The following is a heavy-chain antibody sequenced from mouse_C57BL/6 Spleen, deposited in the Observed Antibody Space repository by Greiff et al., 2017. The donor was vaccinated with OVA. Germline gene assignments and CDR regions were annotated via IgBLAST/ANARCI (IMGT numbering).Heavy chain of an antibody. CDR3: ARKTAQAWGGYFDY. V-gene: IGHV1-53*01. J-gene: IGHJ2*01. CDR1: GYTFTSYW. CDR2: INPSNGGT. D-gene: IGHD3-2*02. Sequence: QVQLQQPGTELVKPGASVKLSCKASGYTFTSYWMHWVKQRPGQGLEWIGNINPSNGGTNYNEKFKSKATLTVDKSASTAYMHLSSLTYDDSAVYYWARKTAQAWGGYFDYWGQGTTLTVSS.